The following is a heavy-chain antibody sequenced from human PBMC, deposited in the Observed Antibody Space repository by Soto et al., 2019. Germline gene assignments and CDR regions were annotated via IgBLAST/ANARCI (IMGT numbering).Heavy chain of an antibody. CDR3: VKSRGGNNFDFFD. Sequence: GGSLRLSCAASGFTFSSYGMHWVRQAPGKGLEYVSGVRGNGDPPFYADSVKGRFTISRDNSKNTLYLQMSGLSADDTAVYYCVKSRGGNNFDFFDWGQGALVTVSS. CDR2: VRGNGDPP. J-gene: IGHJ4*02. CDR1: GFTFSSYG. D-gene: IGHD5-12*01. V-gene: IGHV3-64D*06.